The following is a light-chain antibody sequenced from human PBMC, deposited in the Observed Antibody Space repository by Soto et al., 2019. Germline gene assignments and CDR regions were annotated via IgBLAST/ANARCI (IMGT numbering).Light chain of an antibody. CDR2: RAS. Sequence: DIQMTQSPSSLSASVEDSVTITCRATQDISTFLNWYQQRPGKAPNVLIYRASTLQGDVPSRFSGSGSGTDFTITISGLQPEDFAIYYCQQSYSTPFTFGQGTQVEV. V-gene: IGKV1-39*01. CDR3: QQSYSTPFT. CDR1: QDISTF. J-gene: IGKJ2*01.